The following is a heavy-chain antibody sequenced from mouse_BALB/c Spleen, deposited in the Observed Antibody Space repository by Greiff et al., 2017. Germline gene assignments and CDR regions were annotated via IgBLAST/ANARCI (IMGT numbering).Heavy chain of an antibody. J-gene: IGHJ3*01. V-gene: IGHV5-17*02. CDR2: ISSGSSTI. Sequence: EVKLMESGGGLVQPGGSRKLSCAASGFTFSSFGMHWVRQAPEKGLEWVAYISSGSSTIYYADTVKGRFTISRDNPKNTLFLQMTSLRSEDTAMYYCARGNDLFAYRGQGGLVTVSA. CDR1: GFTFSSFG. CDR3: ARGNDLFAY. D-gene: IGHD2-4*01.